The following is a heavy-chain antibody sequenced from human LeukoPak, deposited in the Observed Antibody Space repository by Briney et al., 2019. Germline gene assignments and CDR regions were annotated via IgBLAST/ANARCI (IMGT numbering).Heavy chain of an antibody. CDR1: GYTFATYG. CDR2: ISAYNGNT. CDR3: ARDRQLKIESGCFTPLGY. D-gene: IGHD1-26*01. Sequence: ASVKVSCKASGYTFATYGISWVRQAPGQGLEWMGWISAYNGNTNYAQKLQGRVTMTTDTSTSTAYMELRSLRSDDTAVYYCARDRQLKIESGCFTPLGYWGQGTLVTVSS. V-gene: IGHV1-18*01. J-gene: IGHJ4*02.